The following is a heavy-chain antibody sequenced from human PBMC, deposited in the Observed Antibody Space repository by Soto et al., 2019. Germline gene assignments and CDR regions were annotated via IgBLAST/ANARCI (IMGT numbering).Heavy chain of an antibody. J-gene: IGHJ5*02. CDR2: IYYSGST. Sequence: SETLSLTCTVSGGSISGYYWIWIRQPPGKGLEWIGYIYYSGSTNYNPSLKSRVTISVDTSKNQFSLKLSSVTAADTAVYYCARGGKVWYSSSSRGLFDPWGQGTLVTVSS. V-gene: IGHV4-59*01. CDR3: ARGGKVWYSSSSRGLFDP. CDR1: GGSISGYY. D-gene: IGHD6-6*01.